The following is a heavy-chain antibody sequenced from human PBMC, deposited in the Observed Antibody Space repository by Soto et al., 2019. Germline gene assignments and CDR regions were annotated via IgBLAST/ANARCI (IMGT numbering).Heavy chain of an antibody. J-gene: IGHJ4*02. V-gene: IGHV3-23*01. D-gene: IGHD3-16*01. CDR3: AKDRRAGGNSAFYFDF. CDR1: GFTFSNYA. Sequence: GGSLRLSCAASGFTFSNYAMSWVRQAPGKGLEWVSGLSATGGGTYYADSVKGRFTISRDNSHNTLYLQVHSLTAEDTAVYYCAKDRRAGGNSAFYFDFWGQGAQVTVSS. CDR2: LSATGGGT.